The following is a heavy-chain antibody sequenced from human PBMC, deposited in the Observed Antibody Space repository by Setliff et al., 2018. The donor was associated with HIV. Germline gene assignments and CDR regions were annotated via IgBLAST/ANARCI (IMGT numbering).Heavy chain of an antibody. Sequence: PSETLSLTCAVYGGSFSGYDWSWIRQPPGKGLEWIGEINHSGSTNYNPSLKSRVTISVDTSKNQFSLKLYSVTAADTSVYYCARHSGVASPNWFDPWGQGTLVTVSS. V-gene: IGHV4-34*01. CDR3: ARHSGVASPNWFDP. J-gene: IGHJ5*02. CDR2: INHSGST. D-gene: IGHD3-10*01. CDR1: GGSFSGYD.